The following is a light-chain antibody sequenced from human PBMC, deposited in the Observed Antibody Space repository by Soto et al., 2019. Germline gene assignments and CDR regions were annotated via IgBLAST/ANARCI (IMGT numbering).Light chain of an antibody. Sequence: DIQMTQSPSSLSASVGDRVTITCRASQSISSYLNWYQQKPPKAPELPIYGASTLQSGVPSRFSGSRSGTEFTLTISSLQPEDFATYYCQQLNTYPITFAQGTRLEIK. J-gene: IGKJ5*01. CDR2: GAS. V-gene: IGKV1-9*01. CDR1: QSISSY. CDR3: QQLNTYPIT.